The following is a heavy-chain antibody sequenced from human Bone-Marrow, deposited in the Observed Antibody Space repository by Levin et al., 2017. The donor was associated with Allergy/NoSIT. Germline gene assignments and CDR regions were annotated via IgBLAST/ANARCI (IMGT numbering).Heavy chain of an antibody. J-gene: IGHJ3*02. D-gene: IGHD2-8*02. CDR2: ISSSGSDM. V-gene: IGHV3-21*01. CDR3: ARGIIGDVRVAHKEAFDI. CDR1: GFTFSIYS. Sequence: GESLKISCTVSGFTFSIYSINWVRQAPGKGLEWVSSISSSGSDMYYVDSVRGRFTISRDNAKNSLTLQMNSLRAEDTAVYYCARGIIGDVRVAHKEAFDIWGQGTMVSVSS.